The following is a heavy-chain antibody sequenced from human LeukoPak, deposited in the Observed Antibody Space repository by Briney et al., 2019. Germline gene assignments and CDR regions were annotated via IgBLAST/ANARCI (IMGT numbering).Heavy chain of an antibody. J-gene: IGHJ6*03. V-gene: IGHV4-61*02. Sequence: SETLSLTRTVSGGSISSGSYYWSWIRQPAGKGLEWIGRIYTSGSANYNPSLKSRVTISVDTSKNQFSLKLSSVTAADTAVYYCARGLVNTAMASYYYYMDVWGKGTTVTVSS. CDR2: IYTSGSA. CDR1: GGSISSGSYY. CDR3: ARGLVNTAMASYYYYMDV. D-gene: IGHD5-18*01.